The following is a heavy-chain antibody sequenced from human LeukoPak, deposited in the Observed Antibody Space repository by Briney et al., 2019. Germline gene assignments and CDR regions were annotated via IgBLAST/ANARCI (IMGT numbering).Heavy chain of an antibody. Sequence: GGSLRLSCAASGFTVSSNYMSWVRQAPGKGLEWVSGINRNGGTINYGDSVKGRFTISRDNAKNSLYLQMNSLRAEDTALYHCARERSTSNWYGTPDFDYWGQGTLVTVSS. V-gene: IGHV3-20*01. CDR2: INRNGGTI. CDR3: ARERSTSNWYGTPDFDY. CDR1: GFTVSSNY. D-gene: IGHD6-13*01. J-gene: IGHJ4*02.